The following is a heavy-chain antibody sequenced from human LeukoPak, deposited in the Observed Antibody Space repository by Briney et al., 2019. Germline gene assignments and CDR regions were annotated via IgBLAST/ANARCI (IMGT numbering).Heavy chain of an antibody. CDR3: ARPSGSYYYDAFDI. D-gene: IGHD1-26*01. J-gene: IGHJ3*02. Sequence: PGGSLRLSCTASGFIFNDFWMSWVRQAPGEGLEWVANIRHDGSAKNYVDSVKGRFTISRDNAKKSLYLQMNSLRAEDTAVYYCARPSGSYYYDAFDIWGQGTMVTVSS. CDR2: IRHDGSAK. V-gene: IGHV3-7*01. CDR1: GFIFNDFW.